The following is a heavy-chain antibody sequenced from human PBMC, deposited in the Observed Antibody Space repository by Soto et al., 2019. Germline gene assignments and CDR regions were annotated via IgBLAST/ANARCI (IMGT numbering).Heavy chain of an antibody. Sequence: ASVKVSCKASGGTFSSYAISWVRQAPGQGLEWMGGIIPIFGTANYAQKFQGRVTITADESTSTAYMELSSLRSEDTAVYYCARDFSSGHDAFDIWGQGTMVTVSS. CDR2: IIPIFGTA. V-gene: IGHV1-69*13. CDR1: GGTFSSYA. J-gene: IGHJ3*02. CDR3: ARDFSSGHDAFDI. D-gene: IGHD6-19*01.